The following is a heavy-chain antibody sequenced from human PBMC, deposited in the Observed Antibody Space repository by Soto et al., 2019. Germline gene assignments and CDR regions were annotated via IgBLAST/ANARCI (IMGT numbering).Heavy chain of an antibody. V-gene: IGHV1-69*13. CDR3: ARPYDSSDYYGGGMDV. CDR1: GGTFNNNA. Sequence: GASVKVSCKASGGTFNNNASSWVRQAPGQGLEWMGGIIPILGTANYAQKFRGRVTITADESTSTGYMDLSSLRSEDTAVYYCARPYDSSDYYGGGMDVWGQGTTVTVYS. D-gene: IGHD3-22*01. CDR2: IIPILGTA. J-gene: IGHJ6*02.